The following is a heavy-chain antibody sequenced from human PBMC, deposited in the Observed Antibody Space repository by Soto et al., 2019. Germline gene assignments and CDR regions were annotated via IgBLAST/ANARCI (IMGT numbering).Heavy chain of an antibody. CDR1: GLTFNRYW. Sequence: GGALRPSFAAPGLTFNRYWMHWVRPAPGKGLVWVSHINTDGNNSHYADSVKGRITIYRDNAKRTLFLQMNSLRDEDTAVYYCAREFCSGGNCYTYYFDPWGQGIPVNVSS. D-gene: IGHD2-15*01. V-gene: IGHV3-74*01. CDR2: INTDGNNS. CDR3: AREFCSGGNCYTYYFDP. J-gene: IGHJ5*02.